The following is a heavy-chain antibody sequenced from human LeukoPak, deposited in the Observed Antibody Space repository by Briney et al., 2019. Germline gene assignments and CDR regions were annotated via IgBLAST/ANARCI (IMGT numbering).Heavy chain of an antibody. J-gene: IGHJ3*02. V-gene: IGHV4-4*07. CDR2: IYTSGST. D-gene: IGHD1-26*01. CDR3: ASWSYYTFAFDI. CDR1: GGSISSYY. Sequence: SETLSLTCTVSGGSISSYYWSWIRQPAGKGLEWIGRIYTSGSTNYNPSLKSRVTMSVDTSKNQFSLKLSSVTAADTAVYYCASWSYYTFAFDIWGQGTMVTVSS.